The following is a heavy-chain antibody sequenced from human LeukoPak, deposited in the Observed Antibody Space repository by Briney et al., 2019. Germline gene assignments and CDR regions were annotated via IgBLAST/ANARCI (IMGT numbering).Heavy chain of an antibody. Sequence: SVKVSCKASGGTFSSYAISRVRQAPGQGLEWVGGIIPSCGTANYAQKFQGRGTITTDESTSTAYMELSSLRSEDMAVYSCAGQLRFDGWGFDAWGQGTLVTVSS. CDR2: IIPSCGTA. J-gene: IGHJ5*02. CDR3: AGQLRFDGWGFDA. CDR1: GGTFSSYA. D-gene: IGHD3-3*01. V-gene: IGHV1-69*05.